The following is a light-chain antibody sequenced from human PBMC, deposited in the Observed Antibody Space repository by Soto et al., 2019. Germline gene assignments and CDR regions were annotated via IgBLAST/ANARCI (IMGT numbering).Light chain of an antibody. CDR1: QSVSSN. CDR3: QQYDNWPIT. Sequence: EIVMTQSPATLAVSPGERATLSCRASQSVSSNLAWYQQKPGQAPRPLIYDASTRATAIPPRFSGSGSGTEFTLTISSLQSEDFAVYYCQQYDNWPITFGQGTRLEI. J-gene: IGKJ5*01. CDR2: DAS. V-gene: IGKV3-15*01.